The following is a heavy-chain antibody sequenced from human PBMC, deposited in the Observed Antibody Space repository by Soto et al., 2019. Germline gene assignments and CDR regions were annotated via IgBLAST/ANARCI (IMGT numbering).Heavy chain of an antibody. V-gene: IGHV3-33*01. Sequence: GGSLRLSCAASGFTFSSYGMHWVRQAPGKGLEWVAVIWYDGSNKYYADSVKGRFTISRDNSKNTLYLQMNSLRAEDTAVYYCARSGGDWLLPTYYYYGMDVWGQGTTVTVSS. J-gene: IGHJ6*02. CDR1: GFTFSSYG. CDR3: ARSGGDWLLPTYYYYGMDV. D-gene: IGHD3-9*01. CDR2: IWYDGSNK.